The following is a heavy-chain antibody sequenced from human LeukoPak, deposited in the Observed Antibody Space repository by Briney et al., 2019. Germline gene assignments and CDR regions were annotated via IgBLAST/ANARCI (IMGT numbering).Heavy chain of an antibody. Sequence: PGGSLRLSCAASGFNFSIYGMHWVRQAPGKGLEWVAFIRLDGDKVSYADSVKGRFTISRDNSKSTLYLQMNSLRSEDTAVYYCAKLSTGYDSDFDNWGQGSLVVVSS. J-gene: IGHJ4*02. CDR3: AKLSTGYDSDFDN. D-gene: IGHD2-8*02. CDR2: IRLDGDKV. CDR1: GFNFSIYG. V-gene: IGHV3-30*02.